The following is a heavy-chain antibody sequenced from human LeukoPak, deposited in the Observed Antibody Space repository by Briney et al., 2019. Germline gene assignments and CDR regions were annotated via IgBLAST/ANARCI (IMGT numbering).Heavy chain of an antibody. J-gene: IGHJ4*02. D-gene: IGHD2-21*01. CDR2: IYHSGSS. CDR3: ARSTVVNNLDY. V-gene: IGHV4-38-2*02. CDR1: GYSISRVYY. Sequence: PETLSLTRTVSGYSISRVYYWGWIRQPPGKGLEWIGSIYHSGSSYYNPSLKSRVTISVGTSKNQFSLKLSSVTAADTAVYYCARSTVVNNLDYWGQGTLVTVSS.